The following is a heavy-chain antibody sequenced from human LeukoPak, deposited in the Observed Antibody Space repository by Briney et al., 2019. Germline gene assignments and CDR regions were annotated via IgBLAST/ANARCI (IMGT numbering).Heavy chain of an antibody. J-gene: IGHJ4*02. Sequence: GASVKVSCEVSGYTLTELSMHWVRQAPGKGLEWMGGFDPEDGETIYAQKFQGRVTMTEDTSTDTASMELSSLRSEDTAVYYCAGQLWSGYYFDYWGQGTLVTVSS. V-gene: IGHV1-24*01. D-gene: IGHD5-18*01. CDR2: FDPEDGET. CDR3: AGQLWSGYYFDY. CDR1: GYTLTELS.